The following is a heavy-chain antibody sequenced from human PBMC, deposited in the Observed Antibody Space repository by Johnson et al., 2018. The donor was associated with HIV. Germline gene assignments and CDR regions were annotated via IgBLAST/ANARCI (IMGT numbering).Heavy chain of an antibody. CDR2: ISYDGSNK. V-gene: IGHV3-30-3*01. CDR3: AKARSLLDYGGFDAFDI. Sequence: QVQLVESGGGVVQPGRSLRLSCAASGFTFSSYAMHWVRQAPGNGLEWVAVISYDGSNKYYADSVKCRLTLPRDNSKNTLSLQMISLRAEDTAMYYCAKARSLLDYGGFDAFDIWGQGTMVTVSS. J-gene: IGHJ3*02. D-gene: IGHD4-23*01. CDR1: GFTFSSYA.